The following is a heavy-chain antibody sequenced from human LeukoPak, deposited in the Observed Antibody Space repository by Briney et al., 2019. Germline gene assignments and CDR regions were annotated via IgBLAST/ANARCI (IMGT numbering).Heavy chain of an antibody. CDR2: LDPEDGQI. CDR3: ATGGVWDLLGY. Sequence: WASVKVSCKVSGHTLTDLSTHWVRQAPGQGLEWMGGLDPEDGQIIYAQQFQGRVTMTEDTSTDTGYMELSSLRSEDTAVYYCATGGVWDLLGYWGQGTLVTVSS. J-gene: IGHJ4*02. D-gene: IGHD1-26*01. CDR1: GHTLTDLS. V-gene: IGHV1-24*01.